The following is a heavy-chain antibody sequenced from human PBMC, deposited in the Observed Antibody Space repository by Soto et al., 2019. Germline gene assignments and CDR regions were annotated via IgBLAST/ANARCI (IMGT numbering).Heavy chain of an antibody. CDR2: ISSNGGST. Sequence: GGSLRLSCSASGFTFSSYAMHWVRQAPGKGLKYVSAISSNGGSTYYADSVKGRFTISRDNSKNTLYLQMSSLRAEDTAVYYCVKEHSSSWSYYFDYWGQGTLVTVSS. CDR3: VKEHSSSWSYYFDY. D-gene: IGHD6-13*01. V-gene: IGHV3-64D*08. J-gene: IGHJ4*02. CDR1: GFTFSSYA.